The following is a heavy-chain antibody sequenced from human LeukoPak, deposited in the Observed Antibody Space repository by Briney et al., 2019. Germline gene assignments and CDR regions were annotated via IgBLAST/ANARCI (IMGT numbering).Heavy chain of an antibody. J-gene: IGHJ4*02. Sequence: GGSLRLSCAACGFTERRHHINGLRQAPGKGLEWLSVIYSGGSTYYADSVKGRFTISRDNSKNTLFLQMNSLRAEDTAKYYCAKGQVYGGAWYYIDYWSRGTLVTVSS. CDR1: GFTERRHH. CDR2: IYSGGST. CDR3: AKGQVYGGAWYYIDY. V-gene: IGHV3-53*01. D-gene: IGHD4-23*01.